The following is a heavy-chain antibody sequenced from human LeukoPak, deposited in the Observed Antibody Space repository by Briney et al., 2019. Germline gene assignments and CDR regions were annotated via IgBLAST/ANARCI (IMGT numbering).Heavy chain of an antibody. Sequence: SETLSLTCAVSGGSISSSNWWSWVRQPPGKGLEWIGEIYHSGSTNYNPSLKSRVTISVDKSKNQFSLKLSSVTAADTAVYYCARVGYSGYDFALGYWGQGTLVTVSS. CDR1: GGSISSSNW. V-gene: IGHV4-4*02. J-gene: IGHJ4*02. CDR3: ARVGYSGYDFALGY. CDR2: IYHSGST. D-gene: IGHD5-12*01.